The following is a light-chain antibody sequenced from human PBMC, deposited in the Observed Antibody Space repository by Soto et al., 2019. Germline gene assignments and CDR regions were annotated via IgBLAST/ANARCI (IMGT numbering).Light chain of an antibody. CDR2: DAS. CDR3: QQYDSYWYT. Sequence: DIQMTQSPSTLSASVGDRVTITCRASQSIVRWLAWYQQKPGKAPKLLIYDASSLQRGVPSRFSGSGSGTEFTLTISSLQPDDFATYYCQQYDSYWYTFGQGTKVDIK. V-gene: IGKV1-5*01. CDR1: QSIVRW. J-gene: IGKJ2*01.